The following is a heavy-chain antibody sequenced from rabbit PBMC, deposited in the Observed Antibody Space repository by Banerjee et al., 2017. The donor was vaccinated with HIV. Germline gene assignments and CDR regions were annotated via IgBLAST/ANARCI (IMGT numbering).Heavy chain of an antibody. CDR1: GFSFSNRYV. D-gene: IGHD4-1*01. CDR2: IYAGSSGTT. Sequence: QSLEESGGGLVKPEGSLTLTCKASGFSFSNRYVMCWVRQAPGKGLEWIACIYAGSSGTTYYASWAKGRFTISKTSSTTVTLQMTSLTAADTATYFCARDLAGVIGWNFKLWGPGTLVTVS. J-gene: IGHJ4*01. V-gene: IGHV1S40*01. CDR3: ARDLAGVIGWNFKL.